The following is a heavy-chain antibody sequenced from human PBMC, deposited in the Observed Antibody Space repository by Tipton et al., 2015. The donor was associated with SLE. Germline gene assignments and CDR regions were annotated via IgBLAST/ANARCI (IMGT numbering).Heavy chain of an antibody. CDR2: IYHSEST. D-gene: IGHD1-26*01. V-gene: IGHV4-38-2*02. CDR1: GASISSHY. CDR3: ARGPIEGYYYYYMDV. J-gene: IGHJ6*03. Sequence: TLSLTCSVSGASISSHYWGWIRQPPGKGLEWIGSIYHSESTYYNPSLKSRVIISVDTSKNQFSLKLTSVTAADTAVYYCARGPIEGYYYYYMDVWGKGTTVTVSS.